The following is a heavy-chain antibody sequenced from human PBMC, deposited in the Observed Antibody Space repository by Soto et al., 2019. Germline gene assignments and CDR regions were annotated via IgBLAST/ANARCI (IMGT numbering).Heavy chain of an antibody. CDR1: GFTFSSYA. V-gene: IGHV3-33*08. CDR3: ARDGAVANYYYYYYGMDV. CDR2: IWYDGSNK. D-gene: IGHD6-19*01. Sequence: GGSLRLSCAASGFTFSSYAMSWVRQAPGKGLEWVAVIWYDGSNKYYADSVKGRFTISRDNSKNTLYLQMNSLRAEDTAVYYCARDGAVANYYYYYYGMDVWGQGTTVTVSS. J-gene: IGHJ6*02.